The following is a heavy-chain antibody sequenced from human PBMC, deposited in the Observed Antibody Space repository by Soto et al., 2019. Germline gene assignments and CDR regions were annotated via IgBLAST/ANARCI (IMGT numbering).Heavy chain of an antibody. V-gene: IGHV3-23*01. CDR1: GFTFSGYA. J-gene: IGHJ4*02. D-gene: IGHD3-9*01. CDR3: AKPRGGYDILTGYYSITPDY. Sequence: GGSLRLSCAASGFTFSGYAMSWVRQAPGKGLEWVSAISGSGGGTYYADSVKGRFTISRDNSKNTLYLQMNSLRAEDTAVYYCAKPRGGYDILTGYYSITPDYWGQGTLVTVSS. CDR2: ISGSGGGT.